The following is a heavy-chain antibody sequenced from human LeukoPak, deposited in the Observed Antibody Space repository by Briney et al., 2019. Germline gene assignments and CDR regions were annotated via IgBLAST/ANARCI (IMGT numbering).Heavy chain of an antibody. CDR2: ISGSAGST. J-gene: IGHJ5*02. Sequence: GGSLRLSCAASGFTFSNYAMTWVRQAPGKGLEWVSTISGSAGSTYCADSVKGRFTISRDNSKNTLYLQMNSLRAEDTAVYYCARPYGSGTFHPWGQGTLVTVSS. CDR3: ARPYGSGTFHP. CDR1: GFTFSNYA. V-gene: IGHV3-23*01. D-gene: IGHD3-10*01.